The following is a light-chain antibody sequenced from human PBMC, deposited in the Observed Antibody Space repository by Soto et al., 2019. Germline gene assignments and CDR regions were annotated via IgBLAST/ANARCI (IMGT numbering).Light chain of an antibody. V-gene: IGKV3-20*01. CDR1: QSVSSSY. J-gene: IGKJ4*01. CDR3: QQYGGSPPVT. Sequence: EIVLTQSPGILSLCPGERATLSCRASQSVSSSYLAWYQQKPGQAPRLLIYGASSRATGIPDRFSGSGSGTDFTLTISRLEPEDFAVYYCQQYGGSPPVTFGGGTKVEIK. CDR2: GAS.